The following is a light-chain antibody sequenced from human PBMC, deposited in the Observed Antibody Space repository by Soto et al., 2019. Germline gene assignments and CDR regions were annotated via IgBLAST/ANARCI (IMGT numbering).Light chain of an antibody. V-gene: IGKV1-27*01. CDR2: AAS. J-gene: IGKJ5*01. CDR1: QDIRNY. Sequence: DIQMTQSPSSLSASVGDTVTITCRASQDIRNYLAWYQQKPGTVPNLLIYAASTLQPGVPSRFSGRGSGTDFTLTISSLQPEDVATYYCQKYNSAPPITFGQGTRLEIK. CDR3: QKYNSAPPIT.